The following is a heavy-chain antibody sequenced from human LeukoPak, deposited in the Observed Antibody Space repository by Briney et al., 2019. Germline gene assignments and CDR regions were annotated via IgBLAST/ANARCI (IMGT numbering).Heavy chain of an antibody. CDR2: IYYSGST. CDR3: ARAREPLVYTYYFDY. V-gene: IGHV4-39*07. Sequence: PSETLSLTCTVSGDSISSSNDYWGWIRRPPGKGLEWIGSIYYSGSTYYNPSLKSRVTISVDTSKNQFSLKLSSVTAADTAVYYCARAREPLVYTYYFDYWGQGTLVTVSS. J-gene: IGHJ4*02. CDR1: GDSISSSNDY. D-gene: IGHD6-13*01.